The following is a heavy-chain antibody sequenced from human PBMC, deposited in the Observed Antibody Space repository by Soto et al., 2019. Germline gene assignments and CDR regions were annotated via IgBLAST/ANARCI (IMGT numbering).Heavy chain of an antibody. D-gene: IGHD4-17*01. CDR3: ARDVPTVTTGGPDY. CDR2: ISAYNGNT. V-gene: IGHV1-18*01. CDR1: GYIFTKYG. J-gene: IGHJ4*02. Sequence: QVQLVQSGAEVKKPGASVKVSCKASGYIFTKYGISWVRQALGQGLEWMGWISAYNGNTNYAQKLQGRVTMTTDTSTSTAYMELMSLTSDDTAVYYCARDVPTVTTGGPDYWGQGSLVTVSS.